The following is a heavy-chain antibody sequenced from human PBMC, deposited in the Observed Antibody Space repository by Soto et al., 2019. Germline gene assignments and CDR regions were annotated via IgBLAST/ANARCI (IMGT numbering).Heavy chain of an antibody. CDR3: ARDRTSLRSAAGRDAFDI. CDR1: GYTFTSYG. J-gene: IGHJ3*02. Sequence: ASVKVSCKASGYTFTSYGISWVRQAPGQGLEWMGWISAYNGNTNYAQKLQGRVTMTTDTSTSTAYMELRSLRSDDTAMYDCARDRTSLRSAAGRDAFDIWGQGTMVTVSS. CDR2: ISAYNGNT. V-gene: IGHV1-18*01. D-gene: IGHD6-13*01.